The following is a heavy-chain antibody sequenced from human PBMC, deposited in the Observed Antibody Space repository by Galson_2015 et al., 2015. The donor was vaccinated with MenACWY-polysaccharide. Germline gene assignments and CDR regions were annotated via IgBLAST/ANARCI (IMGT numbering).Heavy chain of an antibody. CDR3: AKSPEWYCSGDSCLTLDY. V-gene: IGHV3-15*05. J-gene: IGHJ4*02. D-gene: IGHD2-15*01. CDR2: IRTQSEGRT. CDR1: GYTFNSAW. Sequence: SLRLSCAGSGYTFNSAWMNWVRQATGKGLEWVARIRTQSEGRTAYATPVKGRFTISRDNAKNSLYLQMNSLRTEDTALYYCAKSPEWYCSGDSCLTLDYWGQGTLVTVSS.